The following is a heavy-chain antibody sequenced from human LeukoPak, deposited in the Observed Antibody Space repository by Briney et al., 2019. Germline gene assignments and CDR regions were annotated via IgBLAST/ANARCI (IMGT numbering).Heavy chain of an antibody. D-gene: IGHD5-12*01. CDR3: ARARGYAIEY. CDR2: MYSGGAT. CDR1: ELIVSSNH. V-gene: IGHV3-53*01. Sequence: GGSLRLSCAASELIVSSNHMSWVRQAPGKGLEWVSIMYSGGATYYADFVKGRFTVSRDNSKNTLYLLMNSLRAEDTAVYHCARARGYAIEYWGQGILVTVSS. J-gene: IGHJ4*02.